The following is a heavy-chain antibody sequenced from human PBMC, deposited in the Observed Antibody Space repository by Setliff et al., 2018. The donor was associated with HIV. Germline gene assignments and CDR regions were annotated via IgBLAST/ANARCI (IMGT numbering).Heavy chain of an antibody. CDR3: AKSIRSYTPSPTFDY. J-gene: IGHJ4*02. Sequence: GGSLRLSCAASGFNVNGHYMAWIRQAPGREMECVAIFYSSSSRYYADSVEGRFTISRDDSKDTVYLEMKSLRGDDTAIYYCAKSIRSYTPSPTFDYWGQGSLVTVSS. CDR1: GFNVNGHY. V-gene: IGHV3-53*01. D-gene: IGHD2-2*02. CDR2: FYSSSSR.